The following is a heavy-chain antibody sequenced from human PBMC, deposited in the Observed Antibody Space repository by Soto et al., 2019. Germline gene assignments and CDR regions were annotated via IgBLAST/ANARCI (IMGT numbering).Heavy chain of an antibody. D-gene: IGHD5-12*01. V-gene: IGHV2-5*02. CDR2: IYWDDDK. CDR1: GFSLTSGVG. Sequence: QITLKESGPTLVRPPQTLTLTCTFSGFSLTSGVGVGWIRKPPGQALEWLALIYWDDDKRYSPSLKNRLTITKDTTKNQVVPTMTNVGPVDTATYFCAHIDPEIVTVGGHGGFDYWGQRTLLTVSS. J-gene: IGHJ4*02. CDR3: AHIDPEIVTVGGHGGFDY.